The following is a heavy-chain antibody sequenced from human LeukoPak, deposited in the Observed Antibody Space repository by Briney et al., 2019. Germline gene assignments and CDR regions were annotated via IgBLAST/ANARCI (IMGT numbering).Heavy chain of an antibody. J-gene: IGHJ4*02. CDR3: ARGRRGSYSILYDY. CDR1: GGSISSYY. CDR2: IYYSGST. Sequence: SETLSLTYTVSGGSISSYYWSWIRQPPGKGLEWIGYIYYSGSTNYNPSLKSRVTISVDTSKNQFSLKLSSVTAADTAVYYCARGRRGSYSILYDYWGQGTLVTVSS. V-gene: IGHV4-59*08. D-gene: IGHD1-26*01.